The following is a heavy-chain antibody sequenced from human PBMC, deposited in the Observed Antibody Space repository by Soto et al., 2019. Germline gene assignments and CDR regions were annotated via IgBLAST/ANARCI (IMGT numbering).Heavy chain of an antibody. CDR2: VNPNSGGT. V-gene: IGHV1-2*04. J-gene: IGHJ4*02. CDR3: VTSRVSIAVAGETEYYFDY. Sequence: RASVKGSCKASGYTFTGYYIHWVRQAPGQGLEWMGWVNPNSGGTNYAQKFQGWVTMTRDTSISTAYMELSRLRSDDTAVYYCVTSRVSIAVAGETEYYFDYWGQGTLVTVSS. CDR1: GYTFTGYY. D-gene: IGHD6-19*01.